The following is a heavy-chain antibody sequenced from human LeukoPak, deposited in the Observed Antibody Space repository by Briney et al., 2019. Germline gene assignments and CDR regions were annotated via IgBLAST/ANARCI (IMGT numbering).Heavy chain of an antibody. J-gene: IGHJ2*01. D-gene: IGHD5-12*01. CDR3: ARVSTNSRVGGYDPQWYFDL. Sequence: ASVKVSCKASGYTFINYGFTWVRQAPGQGLEWMGWISGYNGNTNYLQKFQGRVTMTTDTSTNTVYMELRSLSSVDTAVYYCARVSTNSRVGGYDPQWYFDLWGRGTLVTVSS. CDR1: GYTFINYG. V-gene: IGHV1-18*04. CDR2: ISGYNGNT.